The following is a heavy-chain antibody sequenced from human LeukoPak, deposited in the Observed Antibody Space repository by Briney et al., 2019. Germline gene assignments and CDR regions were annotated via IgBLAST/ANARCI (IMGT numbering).Heavy chain of an antibody. D-gene: IGHD2-15*01. CDR2: IYYSGST. CDR1: GGSISSYY. CDR3: ARDGDRYCSGGSCYAGYFQH. Sequence: PSETLPLTCTVSGGSISSYYWSWIRQPPGKGLEWIGYIYYSGSTNYNPSLKSRVTISVDTPKNQFSLKLSSVTAADTAVYYCARDGDRYCSGGSCYAGYFQHWGQGTLLTVSS. V-gene: IGHV4-59*01. J-gene: IGHJ1*01.